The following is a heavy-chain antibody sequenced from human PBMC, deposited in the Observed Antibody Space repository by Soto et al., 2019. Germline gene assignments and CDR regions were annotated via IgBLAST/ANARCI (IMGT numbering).Heavy chain of an antibody. Sequence: LSLTCTVSGGSINNGDYFWGWIRQPPGKGLEWIGSVYHSGTTNYNPSLKSRVTISVDTSKNQFSLNLRSVTAADTAVYYCAKVVVGAPRHPDFDSWGQGTLVTVSS. CDR1: GGSINNGDYF. J-gene: IGHJ4*02. CDR3: AKVVVGAPRHPDFDS. CDR2: VYHSGTT. V-gene: IGHV4-39*01. D-gene: IGHD2-15*01.